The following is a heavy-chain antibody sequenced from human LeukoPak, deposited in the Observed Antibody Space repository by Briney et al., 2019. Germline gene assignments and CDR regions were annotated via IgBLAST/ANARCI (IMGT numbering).Heavy chain of an antibody. CDR2: ISHNAHFK. Sequence: GGSLRLSCAASGFNFSTFALHWVRQAPGKGLEWVALISHNAHFKYYADSVKGRFTISRDNSKNTLYLQMNSLRAEDTAVYYCARQPGYYYYYGMDVWGQGTTVTVSS. CDR1: GFNFSTFA. J-gene: IGHJ6*02. V-gene: IGHV3-30*04. D-gene: IGHD1-14*01. CDR3: ARQPGYYYYYGMDV.